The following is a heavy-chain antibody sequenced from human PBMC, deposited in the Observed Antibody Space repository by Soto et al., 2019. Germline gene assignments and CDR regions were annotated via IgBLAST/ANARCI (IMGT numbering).Heavy chain of an antibody. CDR2: IYPGDSDT. J-gene: IGHJ5*02. D-gene: IGHD6-13*01. CDR3: ARGCERDDLVEQQLVPQYNWFDP. CDR1: GYSFTSYW. V-gene: IGHV5-51*01. Sequence: GESLKISCKGSGYSFTSYWIGWVRQMPGKGLEWMGIIYPGDSDTRYSPSFQGQVTISADKSISTAYLQWSSLKASDTAMYYCARGCERDDLVEQQLVPQYNWFDPWGQGTLVTVSS.